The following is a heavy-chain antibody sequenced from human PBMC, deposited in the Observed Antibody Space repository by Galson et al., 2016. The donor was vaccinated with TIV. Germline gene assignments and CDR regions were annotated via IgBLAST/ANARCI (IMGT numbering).Heavy chain of an antibody. Sequence: SLRLSCAASGFTLSDYGMNWVRQSPGKGLEWVSAITSSSKFIYYADSVEGRFSISRDNAKNSVYLQMDSLSVEDTAVYYCARGFYRLGYVGVYWGQGALVTVS. CDR1: GFTLSDYG. CDR3: ARGFYRLGYVGVY. CDR2: ITSSSKFI. J-gene: IGHJ4*02. V-gene: IGHV3-21*01. D-gene: IGHD3-16*01.